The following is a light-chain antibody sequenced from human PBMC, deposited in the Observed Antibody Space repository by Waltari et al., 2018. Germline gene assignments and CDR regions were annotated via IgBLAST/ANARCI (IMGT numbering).Light chain of an antibody. V-gene: IGLV2-23*02. CDR1: SSAVGSYNL. J-gene: IGLJ2*01. CDR2: EVS. CDR3: CSYAGSSTHVV. Sequence: QSALTQPASVSGSPGQSITISCTGTSSAVGSYNLVSWYQQHPGKAPKLMIYEVSKRPSGFSNRFSGSKSGNTASLTISGLQAEDEADYYCCSYAGSSTHVVFGGGTKLTVL.